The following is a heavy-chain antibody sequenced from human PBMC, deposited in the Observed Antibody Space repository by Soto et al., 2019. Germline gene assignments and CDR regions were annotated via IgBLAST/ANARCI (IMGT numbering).Heavy chain of an antibody. D-gene: IGHD3-3*01. CDR3: ARTIFGVVMIEFDY. CDR1: GYTFTSFD. CDR2: RNPDSGNG. V-gene: IGHV1-8*01. Sequence: ASVKVSCKASGYTFTSFDINWVRQAPGQGLEWMGWRNPDSGNGGYAQKFQGRVTMTWDTSITTAYMELSGLRPEATAVYYCARTIFGVVMIEFDYWGQGTLVTVSS. J-gene: IGHJ4*02.